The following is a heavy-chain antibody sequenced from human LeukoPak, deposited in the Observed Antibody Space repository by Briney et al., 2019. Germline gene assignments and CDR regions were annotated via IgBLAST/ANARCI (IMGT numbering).Heavy chain of an antibody. D-gene: IGHD2-15*01. CDR3: AREMEVAAAYYYYYMDV. CDR2: IYYSGST. V-gene: IGHV4-59*11. CDR1: GGSISSHY. Sequence: PSETLSLTCTVSGGSISSHYWSWIRQPPGKGLEWIGYIYYSGSTNYNPSLKSRVTRSVDTSKNQFSLKLSSVTAADTAVYYCAREMEVAAAYYYYYMDVWGKGTTVTVSS. J-gene: IGHJ6*03.